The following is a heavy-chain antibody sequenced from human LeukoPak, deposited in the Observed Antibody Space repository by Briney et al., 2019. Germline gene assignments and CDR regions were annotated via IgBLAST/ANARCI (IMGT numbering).Heavy chain of an antibody. D-gene: IGHD4-17*01. J-gene: IGHJ4*02. CDR2: ISAYNGNT. CDR1: GYTFTSYG. CDR3: ARDTRPTVTLDRDY. Sequence: ASVKVSCKASGYTFTSYGISWVRQAPGQGLEWMGWISAYNGNTNYAQKLQGRVTMTTDTSTSTAYMELRSLRSDDTAVYYCARDTRPTVTLDRDYWGQGTLVTVSS. V-gene: IGHV1-18*01.